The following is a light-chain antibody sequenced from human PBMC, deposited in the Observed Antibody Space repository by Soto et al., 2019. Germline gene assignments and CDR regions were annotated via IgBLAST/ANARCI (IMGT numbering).Light chain of an antibody. J-gene: IGKJ2*01. V-gene: IGKV1-33*01. CDR2: DAS. Sequence: DIQMTQSPSSLSASVGDRVTITCQASQDISTSLNWYQQKPGRAPKLLIYDASKLEAGVPARFSGSGSGTDFVFIISSLQTEDIAAYFCQQYRNFPYTFGQGTKLEI. CDR1: QDISTS. CDR3: QQYRNFPYT.